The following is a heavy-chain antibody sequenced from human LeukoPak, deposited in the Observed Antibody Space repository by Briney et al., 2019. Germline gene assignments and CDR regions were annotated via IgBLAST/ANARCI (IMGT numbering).Heavy chain of an antibody. J-gene: IGHJ6*04. Sequence: SETLSLTCTVSGGSISSSSYYWGWIRQPPGKGLEWIGYIYYSGSTNYHPSLKSRVTISVDTSKNQFSLKLSSVTAADTAGYYCASKSVWRNYGMDVWGKGTTVTVPS. V-gene: IGHV4-61*05. CDR3: ASKSVWRNYGMDV. D-gene: IGHD3-3*01. CDR2: IYYSGST. CDR1: GGSISSSSYY.